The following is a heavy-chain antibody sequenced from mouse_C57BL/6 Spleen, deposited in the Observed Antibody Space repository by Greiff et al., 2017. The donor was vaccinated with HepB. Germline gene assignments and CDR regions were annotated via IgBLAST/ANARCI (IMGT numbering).Heavy chain of an antibody. CDR2: IDPSDSYT. CDR1: GYTFTSYW. V-gene: IGHV1-50*01. J-gene: IGHJ4*01. CDR3: ARMGGLMDY. D-gene: IGHD3-3*01. Sequence: QVQLQQPGAELVKPGASVKLSCKASGYTFTSYWMQWVKQRPGQGLEWIGEIDPSDSYTNYNQKFKGKATLTVDTSSRTAYMQLSSLTSEDSAVYYCARMGGLMDYWGQGTSVTVSS.